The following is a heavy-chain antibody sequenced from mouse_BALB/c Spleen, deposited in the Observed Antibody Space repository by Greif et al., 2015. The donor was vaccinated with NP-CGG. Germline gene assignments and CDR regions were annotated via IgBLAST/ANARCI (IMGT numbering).Heavy chain of an antibody. Sequence: VHLVESGAELARPGASVKMSCKASGYTFTSYTMHWVKQRPGQGLEWIGYINPSSGYTNYNQKFKDKATLTADKSSSTAYMQLSSLTSEDSAVYYCAREGGQLGLDYWGQGTSVTVSS. CDR1: GYTFTSYT. D-gene: IGHD3-2*01. CDR2: INPSSGYT. J-gene: IGHJ4*01. CDR3: AREGGQLGLDY. V-gene: IGHV1-4*01.